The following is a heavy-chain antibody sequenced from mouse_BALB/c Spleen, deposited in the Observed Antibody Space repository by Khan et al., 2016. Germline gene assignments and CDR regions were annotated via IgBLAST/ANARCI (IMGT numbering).Heavy chain of an antibody. CDR2: ISYSGST. Sequence: EVQLQESGPGLVKPSQSLSLTCTVTGYSITSDYAWNWLRQFPGNKLEWMGYISYSGSTSYNPSLKSRISITRYQSKNQFFLQLNSVNTEDTATYYCARRYGSTFAYWGQGTLVTVSA. CDR1: GYSITSDYA. J-gene: IGHJ3*01. CDR3: ARRYGSTFAY. D-gene: IGHD1-1*01. V-gene: IGHV3-2*02.